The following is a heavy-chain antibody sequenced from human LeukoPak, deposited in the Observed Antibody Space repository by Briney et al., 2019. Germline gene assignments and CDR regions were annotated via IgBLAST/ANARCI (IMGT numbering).Heavy chain of an antibody. CDR3: ARATSNFSSSWLYYYYYYMDV. J-gene: IGHJ6*03. CDR2: IYYSGST. D-gene: IGHD6-13*01. Sequence: SETQSLTCTVSGGSISSYYWSWLRQPPGKGLEWIGYIYYSGSTNYNPSLKSRVTISVDTSKNQFSLKLSSVTAADTAVYYCARATSNFSSSWLYYYYYYMDVWGKGTTVTVSS. V-gene: IGHV4-59*01. CDR1: GGSISSYY.